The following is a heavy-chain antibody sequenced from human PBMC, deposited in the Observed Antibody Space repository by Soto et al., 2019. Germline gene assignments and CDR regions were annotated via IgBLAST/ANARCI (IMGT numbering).Heavy chain of an antibody. D-gene: IGHD2-15*01. J-gene: IGHJ4*02. Sequence: QVQLVQSGAVVKKPGSSVKVSCKASGGTFSSYAISWVRQAPGHGLEWMGGIIPIFGTANYAQKFQGRVTITADEATSTAYRELSSLRAEDTAVYYCARTQPHGNLLDYWGQGTVVTVSS. V-gene: IGHV1-69*01. CDR2: IIPIFGTA. CDR1: GGTFSSYA. CDR3: ARTQPHGNLLDY.